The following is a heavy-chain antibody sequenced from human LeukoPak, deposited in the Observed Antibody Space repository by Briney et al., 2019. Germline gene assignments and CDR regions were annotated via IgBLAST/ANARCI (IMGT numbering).Heavy chain of an antibody. J-gene: IGHJ4*02. V-gene: IGHV4-34*01. CDR1: GGSCSGYY. D-gene: IGHD3-9*01. CDR3: ARGMGLRYFDWLSGRPFDY. Sequence: SDTLSLTCAVYGGSCSGYYWSWIRQPPGKGLESIGEINHSGSTNYNPSLKSRVTISVDTSKNQFSLKLSSVTAADTAVYYCARGMGLRYFDWLSGRPFDYWGQGTLVTVSS. CDR2: INHSGST.